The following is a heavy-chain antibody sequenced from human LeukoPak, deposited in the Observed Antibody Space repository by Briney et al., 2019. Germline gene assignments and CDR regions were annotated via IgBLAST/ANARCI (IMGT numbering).Heavy chain of an antibody. CDR2: IYYSGST. CDR3: ARSRGSYEENFDC. J-gene: IGHJ4*02. D-gene: IGHD2-15*01. CDR1: GGSISSGGYY. V-gene: IGHV4-31*03. Sequence: SETLSLTCTVSGGSISSGGYYWTWIRQHTGKGLEWIGYIYYSGSTHYNPSLKGRVSISVDTSKNQFSLNLRSVTAADTAVYYCARSRGSYEENFDCWGQGTPVTVSS.